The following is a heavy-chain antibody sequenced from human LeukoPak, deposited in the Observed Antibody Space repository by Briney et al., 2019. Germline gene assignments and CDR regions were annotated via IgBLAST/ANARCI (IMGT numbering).Heavy chain of an antibody. Sequence: PSETLSLTCSVSGVSIFSYYWNWIRQPPGKGLEWIGYVHYSGSTNYNPSLKRRVTISVDTSKNQFSLKLSSVTAADTAVYYCARGAYDYVWGSYRSDAFDIWGQGTMVTVSS. V-gene: IGHV4-59*08. J-gene: IGHJ3*02. D-gene: IGHD3-16*02. CDR1: GVSIFSYY. CDR3: ARGAYDYVWGSYRSDAFDI. CDR2: VHYSGST.